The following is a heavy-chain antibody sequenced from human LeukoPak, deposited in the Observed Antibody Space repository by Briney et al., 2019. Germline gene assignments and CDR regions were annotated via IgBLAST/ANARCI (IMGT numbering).Heavy chain of an antibody. CDR3: ARDVYNMGDY. CDR2: IKQGGSEK. V-gene: IGHV3-7*01. Sequence: GGSLRLSCAASGFTFSSYWMSWVRQAPGKGLEWVANIKQGGSEKYYVDSVKGRFTISRDNAKNSLYLQMNSMTAENTAVYYCARDVYNMGDYWGQGTLVTVSS. CDR1: GFTFSSYW. D-gene: IGHD1-1*01. J-gene: IGHJ4*02.